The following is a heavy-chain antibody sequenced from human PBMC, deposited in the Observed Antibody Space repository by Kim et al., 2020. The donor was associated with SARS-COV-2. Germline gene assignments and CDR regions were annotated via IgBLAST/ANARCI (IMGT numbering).Heavy chain of an antibody. V-gene: IGHV3-11*01. D-gene: IGHD3-3*01. CDR3: ARGIYYDFWSGPASDY. J-gene: IGHJ4*02. Sequence: SEKGRFTISRDNAKNSLYLQMNSLRAEDTAVYYCARGIYYDFWSGPASDYWGQGTLVTVSS.